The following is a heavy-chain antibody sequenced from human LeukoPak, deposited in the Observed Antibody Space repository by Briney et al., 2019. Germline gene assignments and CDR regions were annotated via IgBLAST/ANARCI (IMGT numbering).Heavy chain of an antibody. V-gene: IGHV3-21*01. CDR1: GFTFSSYS. CDR2: ISSSGSYI. D-gene: IGHD2-21*02. CDR3: ASRYCGGDCYKDYYYYGMDV. J-gene: IGHJ6*02. Sequence: PGGSLRLSCAASGFTFSSYSMNWVRQAPGKGLEWVSSISSSGSYIYYADSVKGRFTISRDNAKNSLYLQMNSLRAEDTAVYYCASRYCGGDCYKDYYYYGMDVWGQGTTVTVSS.